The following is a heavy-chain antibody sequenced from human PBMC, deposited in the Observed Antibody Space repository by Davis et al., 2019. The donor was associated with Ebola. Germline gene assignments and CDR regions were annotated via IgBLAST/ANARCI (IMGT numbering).Heavy chain of an antibody. Sequence: LSLTCTVSGGSISSSYWSWIRQAPGKGLEWISYIGSNGRTTHYADSVKGRFTISRDNGKKSLYLQMNSLRAGDTAVYYCALATLMTSDFWGQGTLVTVSS. D-gene: IGHD2-21*02. CDR1: GGSISSSY. V-gene: IGHV3-11*01. CDR3: ALATLMTSDF. CDR2: IGSNGRTT. J-gene: IGHJ4*02.